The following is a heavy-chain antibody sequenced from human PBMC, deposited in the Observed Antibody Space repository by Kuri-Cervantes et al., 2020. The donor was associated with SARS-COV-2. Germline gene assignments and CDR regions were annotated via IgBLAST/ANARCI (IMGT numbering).Heavy chain of an antibody. V-gene: IGHV3-74*01. CDR2: INSDGSST. Sequence: GESLKISCAASGFTFSSYWMHWVRQAPGKGLVWVSRINSDGSSTSYADSVKGRFTISRDNSKNTLYLQMNSLRAEDTALYYCAKDLERWRYYYGMDVWGQGTTVTVSS. CDR3: AKDLERWRYYYGMDV. D-gene: IGHD2-15*01. J-gene: IGHJ6*02. CDR1: GFTFSSYW.